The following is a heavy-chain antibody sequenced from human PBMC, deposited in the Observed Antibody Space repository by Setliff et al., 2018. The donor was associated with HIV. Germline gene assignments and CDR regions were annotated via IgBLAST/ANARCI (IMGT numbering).Heavy chain of an antibody. J-gene: IGHJ3*02. CDR2: ISGSGIST. CDR1: GFTFSSHA. CDR3: ARDHPHSGAFDI. V-gene: IGHV3-23*01. Sequence: GGSLRLSCAASGFTFSSHAMTWVRQAPGQGLEWVSIISGSGISTYYADSVKGRFTISRDNSRNMLYLQMNSLRAEDTAVYYCARDHPHSGAFDIWGQGTMVTVSS. D-gene: IGHD3-10*01.